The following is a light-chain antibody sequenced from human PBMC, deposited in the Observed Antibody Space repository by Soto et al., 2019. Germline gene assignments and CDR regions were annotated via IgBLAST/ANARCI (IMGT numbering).Light chain of an antibody. CDR1: QSISSS. CDR2: AAS. J-gene: IGKJ1*01. Sequence: DIQMTQSPSSLSASVGDRVTITCRASQSISSSLNWYQQRPGKAPNLLIYAASSLQSGVPSRFSGSGSVTDFTLTISSLQPEDFATYYCQQSFSTLGRTFGQGTKVEIK. CDR3: QQSFSTLGRT. V-gene: IGKV1-39*01.